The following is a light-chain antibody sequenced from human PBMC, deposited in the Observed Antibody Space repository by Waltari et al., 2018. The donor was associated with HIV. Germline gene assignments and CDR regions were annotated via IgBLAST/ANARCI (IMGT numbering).Light chain of an antibody. Sequence: DIQMIQSPSPLSASVGDRVTITCRASQSFSSWLAWYQQKPGKAPKLLMSKASNLESGVPSRFSGIISGTEFTLTISSLQPDDFATYYCQQYNSYPMTFGQGTKLEIK. CDR1: QSFSSW. V-gene: IGKV1-5*03. J-gene: IGKJ1*01. CDR2: KAS. CDR3: QQYNSYPMT.